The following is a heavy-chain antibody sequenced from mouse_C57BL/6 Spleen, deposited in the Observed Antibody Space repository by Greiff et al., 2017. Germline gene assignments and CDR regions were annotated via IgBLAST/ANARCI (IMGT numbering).Heavy chain of an antibody. V-gene: IGHV1-82*01. CDR2: IYPGDGDT. J-gene: IGHJ4*01. D-gene: IGHD2-14*01. CDR3: ARDDRDAMDY. CDR1: GYAFSSSW. Sequence: VQLQQSGPELVKPGASVKISCKASGYAFSSSWMNWVKQRPGKGLEWIGRIYPGDGDTNYNGKFKGKATLTADKSSSTAYMQLSSLASEDSAVYFCARDDRDAMDYWGQGTSVTVSS.